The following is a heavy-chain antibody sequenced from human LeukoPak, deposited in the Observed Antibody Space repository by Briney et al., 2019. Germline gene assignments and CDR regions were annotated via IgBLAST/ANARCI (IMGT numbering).Heavy chain of an antibody. V-gene: IGHV4-59*01. CDR1: GGSINNYY. CDR2: IHYSGST. Sequence: PSETLSLTCTVSGGSINNYYWSWIRQPPGKGLEWIGYIHYSGSTNYNPSLKSRVTISVDTSKNQFSLKLSSVTAADTAVYYCARAHHPDAFDIWGQGTMVSVPS. J-gene: IGHJ3*02. CDR3: ARAHHPDAFDI.